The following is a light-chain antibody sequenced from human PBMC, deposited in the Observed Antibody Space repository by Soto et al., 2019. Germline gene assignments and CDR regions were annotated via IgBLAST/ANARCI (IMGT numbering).Light chain of an antibody. CDR2: DAS. V-gene: IGKV3-11*01. J-gene: IGKJ5*01. CDR3: QQRSNWPPIT. CDR1: QSVSRY. Sequence: EIVLTQSPATLSLSPGERATLSCRASQSVSRYLAWYQQKPGQAPMLLIYDASNRATGIPARFSGSGSGTDFTLTISSLEPEEFAVYYCQQRSNWPPITFGQGTRLEIK.